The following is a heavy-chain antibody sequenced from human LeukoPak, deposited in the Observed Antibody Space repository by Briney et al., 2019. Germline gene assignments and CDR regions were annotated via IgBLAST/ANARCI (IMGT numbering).Heavy chain of an antibody. CDR3: ATNAPSLRFLEWLLSY. J-gene: IGHJ4*02. V-gene: IGHV1-18*01. Sequence: ASVKVSCKASGYTFTSYGISWVRQAPGQGLEWMARISAYNGNTNYAQKFQGRVTMTEDTSTDTAYMELSSLRSEDTAVYYCATNAPSLRFLEWLLSYWGQGTLVTVSS. CDR1: GYTFTSYG. CDR2: ISAYNGNT. D-gene: IGHD3-3*01.